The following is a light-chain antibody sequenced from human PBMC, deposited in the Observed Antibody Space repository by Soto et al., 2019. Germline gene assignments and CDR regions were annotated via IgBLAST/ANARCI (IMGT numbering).Light chain of an antibody. CDR2: AAS. CDR1: QDISSW. V-gene: IGKV1-12*01. Sequence: DIPMTQSPSSVSASVGDRVTITCRASQDISSWIAWYQQKPGKAPKLLIYAASFLQSGVPSRFNGSGSGTDFTLTISSLQPEDFATYYCQQPDSFPLTFGGGTKVEIK. J-gene: IGKJ4*01. CDR3: QQPDSFPLT.